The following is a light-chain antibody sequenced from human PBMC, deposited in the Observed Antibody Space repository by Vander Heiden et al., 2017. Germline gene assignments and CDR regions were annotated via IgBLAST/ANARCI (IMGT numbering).Light chain of an antibody. CDR1: SSDVVGYNY. CDR3: CSYAGSYTYV. V-gene: IGLV2-11*01. CDR2: DVS. J-gene: IGLJ1*01. Sequence: HSPLTRPPSVAASPEQSVTISCTGTSSDVVGYNYVSWYQQHPGKAPKLMIYDVSKRPSWVPDRFSGSKSGNTASLTISGLQAEDEADYYCCSYAGSYTYVFGTGTKVTVL.